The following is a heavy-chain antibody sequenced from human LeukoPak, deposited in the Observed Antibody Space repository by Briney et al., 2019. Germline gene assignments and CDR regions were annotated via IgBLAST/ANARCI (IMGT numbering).Heavy chain of an antibody. Sequence: PSETLSLTCTVSGGSISSGGYYWSWIRQHPGKGLEWIGYIYYSGSTYYNPSLKSRVTISVDTSKNQFSLKLSSVTAADTAVYYCARMYYDFWSGYFDGGGRGYYLDYWGQGTLVTVSS. D-gene: IGHD3-3*01. CDR3: ARMYYDFWSGYFDGGGRGYYLDY. J-gene: IGHJ4*02. CDR1: GGSISSGGYY. V-gene: IGHV4-31*03. CDR2: IYYSGST.